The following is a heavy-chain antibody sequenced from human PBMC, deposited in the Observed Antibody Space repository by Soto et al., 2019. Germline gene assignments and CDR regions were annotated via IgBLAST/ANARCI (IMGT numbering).Heavy chain of an antibody. Sequence: EVQLLESGGGLVQPGGSLRLSCAASGFTFSNYAMTWVRQAPGKGLEWVSGISGSGGSTYYGDSVKGRFTISRDNSRNTLYLQMNSLRADDTAVYYCAKVPILRFLEWLSLYFDFWGQGTLVTVSS. D-gene: IGHD3-3*01. J-gene: IGHJ4*02. CDR3: AKVPILRFLEWLSLYFDF. V-gene: IGHV3-23*01. CDR2: ISGSGGST. CDR1: GFTFSNYA.